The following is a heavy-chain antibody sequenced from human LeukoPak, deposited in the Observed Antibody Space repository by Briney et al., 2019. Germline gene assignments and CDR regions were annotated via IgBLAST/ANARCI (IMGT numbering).Heavy chain of an antibody. Sequence: SQALSLTCAISGDSVSSNSAAWNWIRQSPSRGLEWLGRTYYRSKWYNDYAVSVKSRMTINPDTSKNQFSLQLNSVTPEDTAVYYCARFIELNDAFDIWGQGTMVTVSS. CDR2: TYYRSKWYN. CDR1: GDSVSSNSAA. V-gene: IGHV6-1*01. D-gene: IGHD2-8*01. J-gene: IGHJ3*02. CDR3: ARFIELNDAFDI.